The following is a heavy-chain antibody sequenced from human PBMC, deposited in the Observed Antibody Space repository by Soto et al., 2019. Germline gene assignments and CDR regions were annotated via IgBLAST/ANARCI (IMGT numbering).Heavy chain of an antibody. D-gene: IGHD2-8*02. Sequence: QVQLQESGPGLVKPSQTLSLTCTVSGDSISNGGYYWGWIRQQPGKGLEWIGNIYHGGSTHYNPSLKSRLIISEDPSNNQFSLKLSSVTAADTAVYYCARDWTGGTFDYWGQGALVTVSS. CDR2: IYHGGST. CDR3: ARDWTGGTFDY. CDR1: GDSISNGGYY. J-gene: IGHJ4*02. V-gene: IGHV4-31*03.